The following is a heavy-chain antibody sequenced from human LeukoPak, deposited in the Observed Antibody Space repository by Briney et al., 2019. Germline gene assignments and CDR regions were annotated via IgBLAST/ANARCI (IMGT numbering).Heavy chain of an antibody. D-gene: IGHD4-23*01. CDR2: INPNSGGT. CDR3: ARVPLSIHYGGNPLGDY. Sequence: ASVKVSCKASGYTFTGYYMHWVRQAPGQGLEWMGWINPNSGGTNHAQKFQGRVTMTRDTSISTAYMELSRLRSDDTAVYYCARVPLSIHYGGNPLGDYWGQGTLVTVSS. V-gene: IGHV1-2*02. CDR1: GYTFTGYY. J-gene: IGHJ4*02.